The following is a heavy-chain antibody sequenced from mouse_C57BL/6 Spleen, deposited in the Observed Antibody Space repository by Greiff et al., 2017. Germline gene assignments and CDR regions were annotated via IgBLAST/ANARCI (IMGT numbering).Heavy chain of an antibody. J-gene: IGHJ1*03. CDR2: IWSDGST. CDR1: GFSLTSYG. D-gene: IGHD2-5*01. CDR3: ARAYYSNHWYFDV. V-gene: IGHV2-6*03. Sequence: VQLQQSGPGLVAPSQSLSITCTVSGFSLTSYGVHWVRQPPGTGLEWLVVIWSDGSTTYNSALKSRLSISKDNSKSQVFLKMNSLQTDDTAMYYCARAYYSNHWYFDVWGTGTTVTVSS.